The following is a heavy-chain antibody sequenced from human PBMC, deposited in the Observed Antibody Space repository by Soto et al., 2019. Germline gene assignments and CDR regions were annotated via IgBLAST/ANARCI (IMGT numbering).Heavy chain of an antibody. CDR2: IKSKTDGGTT. Sequence: PGGSLRLSCAASGFTFSNAWMSWVRQAPGKGLEWVGRIKSKTDGGTTDYAAPVKGRFTISRDDSKNTLYLQMNSLKTEDTAVYYCTIVLRALRDLTWSDYWGQGTLVTVSS. J-gene: IGHJ4*02. D-gene: IGHD3-9*01. CDR3: TIVLRALRDLTWSDY. V-gene: IGHV3-15*01. CDR1: GFTFSNAW.